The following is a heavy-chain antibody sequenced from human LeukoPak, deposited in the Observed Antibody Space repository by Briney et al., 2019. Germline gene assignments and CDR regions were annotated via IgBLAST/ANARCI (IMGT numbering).Heavy chain of an antibody. CDR3: ARAASSFHAFDI. J-gene: IGHJ3*02. V-gene: IGHV3-53*01. CDR2: IYSDGTT. CDR1: EFTVSGNY. D-gene: IGHD2-2*01. Sequence: GGSLRLSCEVSEFTVSGNYMTWIRQSPGKGLEWVSTIYSDGTTFYADSVKGRFTISRDSSKNTVYLQMNNPRAEDTAVYYCARAASSFHAFDIWGQGTLVTVSS.